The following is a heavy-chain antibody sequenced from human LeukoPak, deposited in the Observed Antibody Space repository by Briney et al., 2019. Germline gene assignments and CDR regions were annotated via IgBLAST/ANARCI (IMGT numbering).Heavy chain of an antibody. CDR2: IWYDGSNK. D-gene: IGHD1-26*01. CDR3: AKDRVWKVGATSCMDY. CDR1: GFTFSNYW. Sequence: GGSLRLSCTASGFTFSNYWMGWVRQAPGKGLEGVAVIWYDGSNKYYADSVKGRFTISRDNSKNTLYLQMNSLRAEDTAVYYCAKDRVWKVGATSCMDYWGQGTLVTVSS. V-gene: IGHV3-33*06. J-gene: IGHJ4*02.